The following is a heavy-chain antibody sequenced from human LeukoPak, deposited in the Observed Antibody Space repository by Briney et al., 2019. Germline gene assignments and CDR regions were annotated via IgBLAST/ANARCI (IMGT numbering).Heavy chain of an antibody. CDR1: EFTFSSYS. CDR3: AKDRAGSGFDY. Sequence: GGSLRLSCAASEFTFSSYSMNWVRQAPGKGLEWVSYITNSGNSKSYADSVKGRFTISRDNTKNSLYLQMNGLRAEDTAVYYCAKDRAGSGFDYWGQGTLVTVSS. V-gene: IGHV3-48*01. CDR2: ITNSGNSK. D-gene: IGHD2-15*01. J-gene: IGHJ4*02.